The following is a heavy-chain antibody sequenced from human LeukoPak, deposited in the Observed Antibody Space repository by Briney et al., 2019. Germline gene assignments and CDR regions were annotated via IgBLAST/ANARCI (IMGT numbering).Heavy chain of an antibody. V-gene: IGHV4-39*01. Sequence: PSEPLSLICTGSGGPISSSSYYRCWIRQPPGKGTRTNGSIYQSGSTYYNPSLKSRVTISVDTSKNQFSLKLSSVTAADTAVYYCARHFRTVWSGYRWDWFDPWGQGTLVTVSS. CDR2: IYQSGST. D-gene: IGHD3-3*01. CDR1: GGPISSSSYY. CDR3: ARHFRTVWSGYRWDWFDP. J-gene: IGHJ5*02.